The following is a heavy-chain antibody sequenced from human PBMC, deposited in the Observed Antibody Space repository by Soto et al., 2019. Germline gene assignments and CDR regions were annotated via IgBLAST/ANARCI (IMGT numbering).Heavy chain of an antibody. CDR3: ARDEGGYDILTGYYKPHHFDY. V-gene: IGHV1-18*01. CDR2: ISPHNFNT. D-gene: IGHD3-9*01. CDR1: GYTFTHFY. Sequence: QVHLEQSGAEVKKPGDSVKVSCKASGYTFTHFYITWVRQAPGQGLEWMGAISPHNFNTNFAQKFQGRVTLTTDTSTTTAYMELRSLTSDDTAVYYCARDEGGYDILTGYYKPHHFDYWGQGVLVTVSS. J-gene: IGHJ4*02.